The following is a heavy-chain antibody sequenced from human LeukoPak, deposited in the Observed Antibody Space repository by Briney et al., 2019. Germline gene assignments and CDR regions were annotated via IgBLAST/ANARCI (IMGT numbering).Heavy chain of an antibody. D-gene: IGHD6-13*01. Sequence: PGGSLRLSCTASGFTFSSYSMNWVRQAPGKGLEWVSSISSSSSYIYYADSVKGRFTISRDNAKNSLYLQMNSLRAEDTAVYYCARDLATIAAAGIIPLDYWGQGTLVTVSS. V-gene: IGHV3-21*01. CDR1: GFTFSSYS. CDR3: ARDLATIAAAGIIPLDY. CDR2: ISSSSSYI. J-gene: IGHJ4*02.